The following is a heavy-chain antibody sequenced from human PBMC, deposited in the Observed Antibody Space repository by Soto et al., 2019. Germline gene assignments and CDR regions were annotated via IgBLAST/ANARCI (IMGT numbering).Heavy chain of an antibody. Sequence: QVQLVESGGGVVQPGRSLRLSCAASGFTFSSYAMHWVRQAPGKGLEWVAVISYDGSNKYYADSVKGRFTISRDNSKNTLYLQMNSLRAEDTAVYHCARGPSYRSFDYWGQGTLVTVSS. CDR2: ISYDGSNK. CDR1: GFTFSSYA. V-gene: IGHV3-30-3*01. J-gene: IGHJ4*02. D-gene: IGHD1-26*01. CDR3: ARGPSYRSFDY.